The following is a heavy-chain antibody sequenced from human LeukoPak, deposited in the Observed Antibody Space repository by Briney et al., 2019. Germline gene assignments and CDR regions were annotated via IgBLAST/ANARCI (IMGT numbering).Heavy chain of an antibody. D-gene: IGHD3-10*01. CDR2: IYHSGST. V-gene: IGHV4-30-2*01. CDR1: GGSISSGGYS. J-gene: IGHJ5*02. Sequence: SQTLSLTCAVSGGSISSGGYSWSWIRQPPGKGLEWIGYIYHSGSTYYNPSLKSRVTISVDRSKNQFSLKLSSVTAADTAVYYCVRGSMVRGIVRWFDPWGQGTLVTVSS. CDR3: VRGSMVRGIVRWFDP.